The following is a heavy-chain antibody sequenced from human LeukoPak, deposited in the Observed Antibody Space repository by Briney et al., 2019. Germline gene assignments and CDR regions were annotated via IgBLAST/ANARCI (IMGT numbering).Heavy chain of an antibody. CDR3: ARVQGYCSSTSCYYYYMDV. J-gene: IGHJ6*03. D-gene: IGHD2-2*01. CDR1: GGSISSYY. CDR2: IYTSGST. V-gene: IGHV4-4*07. Sequence: SETLSLTCTVSGGSISSYYWSWIRQPAGKGLEWIGRIYTSGSTNYNPSLKSRVTMSVDTSKNQFSLKLSSVTAADTAVYYCARVQGYCSSTSCYYYYMDVWGKGTTVTVSS.